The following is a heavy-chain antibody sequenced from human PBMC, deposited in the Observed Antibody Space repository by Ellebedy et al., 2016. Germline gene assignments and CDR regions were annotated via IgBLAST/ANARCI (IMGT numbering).Heavy chain of an antibody. CDR2: IYSNGVT. CDR1: GDSIRSHY. CDR3: ARSRRSDSRDAFDL. Sequence: SETLSLXXTVSGDSIRSHYWIWIRQPPGKGLEWIGDIYSNGVTHYNPSLKSRVTTSLDTSKSQFSLKLSSVTAADTAVYYCARSRRSDSRDAFDLWGQGTVVTVSS. D-gene: IGHD4-17*01. J-gene: IGHJ3*01. V-gene: IGHV4-59*08.